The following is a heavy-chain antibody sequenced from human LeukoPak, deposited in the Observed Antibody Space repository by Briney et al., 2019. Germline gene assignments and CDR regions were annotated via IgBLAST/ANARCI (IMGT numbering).Heavy chain of an antibody. J-gene: IGHJ5*02. D-gene: IGHD3-22*01. CDR3: ARAAYYYDSSGYYSIWFDP. CDR2: IYYSGST. V-gene: IGHV4-59*01. Sequence: TASETLSLTCTVSGGSISSYYWSWIRQPPGKGLEWIGYIYYSGSTNYNPFLKSRVTISVDTSKNQFSLKLSSVTAADTAVYYCARAAYYYDSSGYYSIWFDPWGQGTLVTVSS. CDR1: GGSISSYY.